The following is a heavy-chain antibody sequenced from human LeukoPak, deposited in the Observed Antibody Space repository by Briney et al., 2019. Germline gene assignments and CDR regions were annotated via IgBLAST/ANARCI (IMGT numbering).Heavy chain of an antibody. J-gene: IGHJ4*02. CDR2: IKSKTDGGTT. CDR1: GFTFSNAW. V-gene: IGHV3-15*01. CDR3: TTDGTYYGSGSYSY. Sequence: GGSLRLSCAASGFTFSNAWMSWGRQAPGKGGEWVGRIKSKTDGGTTDYAAPVKGRFTISRDDSKNTLYLQINSLKTEDTAVYYCTTDGTYYGSGSYSYWGQGTLVTVSS. D-gene: IGHD3-10*01.